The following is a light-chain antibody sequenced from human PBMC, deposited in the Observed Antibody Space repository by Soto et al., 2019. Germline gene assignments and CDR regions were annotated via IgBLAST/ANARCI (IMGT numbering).Light chain of an antibody. J-gene: IGLJ3*02. CDR1: SSDVGSYNL. CDR3: CSFAGTFTWV. CDR2: EGN. V-gene: IGLV2-23*01. Sequence: QSALTQPASVSGSPGQSITISCTGTSSDVGSYNLVSWYQQHPGKAPKLMIYEGNKRPSGVSNRFSGSKSGNTASLTISGLQAEDEADYYCCSFAGTFTWVFGGGTKLTVL.